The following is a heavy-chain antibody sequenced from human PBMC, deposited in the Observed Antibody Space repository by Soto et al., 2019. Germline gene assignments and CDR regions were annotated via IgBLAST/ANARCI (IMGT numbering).Heavy chain of an antibody. CDR3: ARDGRQFVPNSDNFEV. CDR2: ISVYNGNT. V-gene: IGHV1-18*01. CDR1: GYIFRNYG. Sequence: QVQLVQSGAELKKPGASVKVSCKASGYIFRNYGINWVRQAPGQGLEWMGWISVYNGNTNYAQKFQGRVTMATDTPTSTAYMELRSLKSDDTAVYYCARDGRQFVPNSDNFEVWGQGTTVTVSS. J-gene: IGHJ3*01. D-gene: IGHD6-6*01.